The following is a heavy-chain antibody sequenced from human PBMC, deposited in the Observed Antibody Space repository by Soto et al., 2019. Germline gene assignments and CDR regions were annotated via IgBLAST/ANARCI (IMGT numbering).Heavy chain of an antibody. CDR1: GGSISSSGFY. J-gene: IGHJ4*02. CDR2: IYYSGTT. V-gene: IGHV4-39*07. D-gene: IGHD6-13*01. CDR3: ARDGGYSSSWYDY. Sequence: SETLSLTCTVSGGSISSSGFYWGWIRQPPGKGLEWIGTIYYSGTTFYNPSLKSRVTISVDTSKNQFSLKLSSVTAADMAVYYCARDGGYSSSWYDYWGQGTLVTFYS.